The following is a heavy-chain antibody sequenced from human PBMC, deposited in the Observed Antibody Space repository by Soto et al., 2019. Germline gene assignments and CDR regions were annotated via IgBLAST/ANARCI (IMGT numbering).Heavy chain of an antibody. V-gene: IGHV4-31*03. CDR2: IYYSGST. CDR3: AREKYGDRYYGMDV. J-gene: IGHJ6*02. Sequence: QVQLQESGPGLVKPSQTLSLTCTVSGGSISSGGYYWSWIRQHPGKGLEWIGYIYYSGSTYYNPSLKSRVTISVDTSKNQFSVKLSSVTAADTAVYYWAREKYGDRYYGMDVWGQGTTVTVSS. CDR1: GGSISSGGYY. D-gene: IGHD4-17*01.